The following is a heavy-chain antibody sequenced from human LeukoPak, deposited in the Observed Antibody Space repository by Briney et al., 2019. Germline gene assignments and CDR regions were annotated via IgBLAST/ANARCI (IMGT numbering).Heavy chain of an antibody. CDR3: ARQGYSYGFYYYGLDV. CDR1: GGSIGSDY. Sequence: PSETLSLTCTVSGGSIGSDYRSWIRQPPGKGLEWIGYIYYSGSTNYNPSLKSRVTISVDTSKNQFSLKLSSVTAADTAVYYCARQGYSYGFYYYGLDVWGQGTTVTVSS. CDR2: IYYSGST. D-gene: IGHD5-18*01. V-gene: IGHV4-59*08. J-gene: IGHJ6*02.